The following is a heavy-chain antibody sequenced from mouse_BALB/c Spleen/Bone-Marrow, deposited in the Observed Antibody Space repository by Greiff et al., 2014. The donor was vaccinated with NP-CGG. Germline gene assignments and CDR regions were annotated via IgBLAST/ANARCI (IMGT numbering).Heavy chain of an antibody. CDR3: ARITTATGAMDY. V-gene: IGHV2-9*02. J-gene: IGHJ4*01. D-gene: IGHD1-2*01. Sequence: QVQLKESGPGLVAPSQSLSITCTVSGFSLTNYGVHWVRQPPGKGLEWLGVIWADGSTNYNSALVSRLSISKDNSKSQVFFKMNSLQTDDTAMYYCARITTATGAMDYWGQRTSVTVSS. CDR2: IWADGST. CDR1: GFSLTNYG.